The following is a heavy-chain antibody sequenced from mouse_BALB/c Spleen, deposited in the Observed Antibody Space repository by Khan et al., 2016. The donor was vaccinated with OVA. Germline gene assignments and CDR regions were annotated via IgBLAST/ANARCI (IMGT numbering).Heavy chain of an antibody. CDR2: IYPGTDNT. D-gene: IGHD3-2*02. J-gene: IGHJ2*01. CDR1: GYIFTSYW. CDR3: AREEALYYFDY. V-gene: IGHV1-76*01. Sequence: QVQLKQSGAELVRPGASVKLSCKTSGYIFTSYWIHWVKQRSGQGLEWFARIYPGTDNTYYNEKLKDKVTLTADKSSSTVYMQLSSLKSEDSTIYFCAREEALYYFDYWGQGTTLTVSS.